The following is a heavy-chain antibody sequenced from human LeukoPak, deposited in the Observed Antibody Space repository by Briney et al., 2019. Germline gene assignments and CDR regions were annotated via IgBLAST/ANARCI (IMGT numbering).Heavy chain of an antibody. V-gene: IGHV1-8*01. CDR2: MNPNSGNT. CDR3: ARYYGDYLATRGANWFDP. Sequence: ASVKVSCKASGYTFTSYDINWVRQATGQGLEWIGWMNPNSGNTGYAQKFQGRVTMTRNTSISTAYMELSSLRSEDTAVYYCARYYGDYLATRGANWFDPWGQGTLVTVSS. CDR1: GYTFTSYD. J-gene: IGHJ5*02. D-gene: IGHD4-17*01.